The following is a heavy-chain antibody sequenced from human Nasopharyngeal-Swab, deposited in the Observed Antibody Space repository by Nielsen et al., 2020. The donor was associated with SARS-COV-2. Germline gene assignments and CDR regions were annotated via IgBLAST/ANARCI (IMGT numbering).Heavy chain of an antibody. CDR2: IYHSGST. CDR3: ARRSWFRDICD. D-gene: IGHD3-10*01. J-gene: IGHJ4*02. Sequence: WIRQPPGKGLEWIGEIYHSGSTNYNPSLKSRVTISVDKSKNQFSLKLSSVTAADTAVYYCARRSWFRDICDWGQGTLVTVSS. V-gene: IGHV4-4*02.